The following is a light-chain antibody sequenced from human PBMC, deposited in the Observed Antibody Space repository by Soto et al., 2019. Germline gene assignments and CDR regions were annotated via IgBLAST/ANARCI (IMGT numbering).Light chain of an antibody. Sequence: DIQMTQSPSSLSASVGDRVTITCRSRQTISTFLHWFQQKPGKAPNLLIYDASSLQSGVPSRFSGSGSGTDFTLTISSLQPEDFGTYYCQQTYSTFVSFGGGTKVDIK. CDR3: QQTYSTFVS. J-gene: IGKJ4*01. CDR1: QTISTF. V-gene: IGKV1-39*01. CDR2: DAS.